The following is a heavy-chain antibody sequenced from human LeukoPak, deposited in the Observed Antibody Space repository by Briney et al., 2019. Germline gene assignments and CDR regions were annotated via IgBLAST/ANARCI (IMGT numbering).Heavy chain of an antibody. CDR3: ARFPASDDYGSGIRIDD. Sequence: PGGSLRLSCAASGFAFSDYSMNWVRQAPGKGLEWVSSISASSNCIYYADSVKGRFTISRDNAKNSLYLQMNSLRAEDTAVYYCARFPASDDYGSGIRIDDWGQGTLVSASS. D-gene: IGHD3-10*01. CDR2: ISASSNCI. CDR1: GFAFSDYS. J-gene: IGHJ4*02. V-gene: IGHV3-21*04.